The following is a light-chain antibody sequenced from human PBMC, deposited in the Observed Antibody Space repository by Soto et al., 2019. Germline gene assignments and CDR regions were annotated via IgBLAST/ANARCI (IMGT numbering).Light chain of an antibody. CDR2: EVS. CDR3: CSFTSRSTWL. V-gene: IGLV2-14*01. Sequence: QSALTQPASVSGSPGQSVTISCTGTGTDVGGYNYVSWYQHHPGKAPKHRIYEVSNRPPGVSNRFSRSKSGNTASPRISGLQTEEEADYYCCSFTSRSTWLFGGGTKLTVL. CDR1: GTDVGGYNY. J-gene: IGLJ3*02.